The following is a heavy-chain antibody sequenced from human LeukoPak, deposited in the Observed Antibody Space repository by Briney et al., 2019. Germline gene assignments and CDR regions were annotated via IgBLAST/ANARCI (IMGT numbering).Heavy chain of an antibody. Sequence: PGGSLRLSCVASEFTFNNYAMNWVRQAPGKGLEWVAAISGSGDNTYHADSVRGRFTISRDNSKNTLYLQMNSLRAEDTAVYYCAKDLGDYWGQGTLVTVSS. J-gene: IGHJ4*02. CDR3: AKDLGDY. D-gene: IGHD7-27*01. V-gene: IGHV3-23*01. CDR1: EFTFNNYA. CDR2: ISGSGDNT.